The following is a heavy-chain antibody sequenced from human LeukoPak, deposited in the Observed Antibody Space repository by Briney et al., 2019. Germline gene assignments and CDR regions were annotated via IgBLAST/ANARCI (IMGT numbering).Heavy chain of an antibody. J-gene: IGHJ4*02. Sequence: GESLKISCKGSGFSFTSYWIVWVRQLPGKGLAWMGIIFPDDSDTRYSPSFQGQVTISADTSITTAYLQWSSLKASDTAMYYCAGRRESSGSYDFWGQGTLVTVSS. CDR1: GFSFTSYW. D-gene: IGHD3-22*01. CDR2: IFPDDSDT. CDR3: AGRRESSGSYDF. V-gene: IGHV5-51*01.